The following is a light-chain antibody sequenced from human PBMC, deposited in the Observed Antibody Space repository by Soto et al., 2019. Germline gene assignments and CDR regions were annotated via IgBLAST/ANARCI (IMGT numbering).Light chain of an antibody. V-gene: IGKV3-11*01. CDR2: DAS. Sequence: ESVLTQSPATLSLSPGERATLCCRASQSVSSYLAWYQQKPGQAPRLLIYDASNRFTGIPARFSGSWSGTDFTLTISSLEPEDFVVYYCQQRSNWPRTFGQGTKVEIK. J-gene: IGKJ1*01. CDR1: QSVSSY. CDR3: QQRSNWPRT.